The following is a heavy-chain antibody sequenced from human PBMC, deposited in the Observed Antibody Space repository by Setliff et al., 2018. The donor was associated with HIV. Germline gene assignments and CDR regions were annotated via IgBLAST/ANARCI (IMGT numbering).Heavy chain of an antibody. V-gene: IGHV1-69*13. CDR2: IIPIFGTT. CDR1: GGTFSSYA. CDR3: ARDGYYYDSSAFFEGYHYYYMDV. Sequence: SVXVSCKASGGTFSSYAISWVRQAPGQGLEWMGGIIPIFGTTNYAQKFQGRVTITADESTGTAYLELSSLRSEDTAVYYCARDGYYYDSSAFFEGYHYYYMDVWGKGTTVTVSS. J-gene: IGHJ6*03. D-gene: IGHD3-22*01.